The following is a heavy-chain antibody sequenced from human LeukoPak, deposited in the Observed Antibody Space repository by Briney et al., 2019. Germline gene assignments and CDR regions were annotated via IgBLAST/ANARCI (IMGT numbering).Heavy chain of an antibody. CDR1: GFTFSDYY. Sequence: GGSLRLSCAASGFTFSDYYMSWIRQAPGKGLEWVSYISSSGSTIYYADSVKGRFTISRDNAKNSLYLQTNSLRAEDTAVYYCARRREGIAAAVDYWGQGTLVTVSS. CDR2: ISSSGSTI. J-gene: IGHJ4*02. CDR3: ARRREGIAAAVDY. D-gene: IGHD6-13*01. V-gene: IGHV3-11*01.